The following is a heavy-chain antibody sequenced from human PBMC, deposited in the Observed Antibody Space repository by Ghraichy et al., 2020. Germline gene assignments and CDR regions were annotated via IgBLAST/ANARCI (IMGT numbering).Heavy chain of an antibody. V-gene: IGHV3-21*01. CDR3: AREAPKNTIFGVVIEYYYYYGMDV. Sequence: GGSLRLSCAASGFTFSSYSMNWVRQAPGKGLEWVSSISSRSSYIYYADSVKGRFTISRDNAKNSLYLQMNSLRAEDTAVYYCAREAPKNTIFGVVIEYYYYYGMDVWGQGTTVTVSS. CDR1: GFTFSSYS. CDR2: ISSRSSYI. D-gene: IGHD3-3*01. J-gene: IGHJ6*02.